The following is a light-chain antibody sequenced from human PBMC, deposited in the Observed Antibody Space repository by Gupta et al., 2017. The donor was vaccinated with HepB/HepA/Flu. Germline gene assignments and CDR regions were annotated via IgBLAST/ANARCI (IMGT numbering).Light chain of an antibody. J-gene: IGLJ1*01. Sequence: VLTPPPSPSGPPGRTSLISCSGSSSNIGNDNAYWYQQLPGTAPKLLIYNDNQRPSGVPDRFSGSKSGTTVSLAISGLRSEDEADYYCVGWDDSLSGYVFGAGTKVTVL. V-gene: IGLV1-47*02. CDR1: SSNIGNDN. CDR2: NDN. CDR3: VGWDDSLSGYV.